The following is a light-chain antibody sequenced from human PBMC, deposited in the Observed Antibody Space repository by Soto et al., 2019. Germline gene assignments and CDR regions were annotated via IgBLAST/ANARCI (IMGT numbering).Light chain of an antibody. CDR1: QSVLYSSNNKNY. J-gene: IGKJ2*01. V-gene: IGKV4-1*01. CDR2: WAS. Sequence: DIVMTQSPDSLAVSLGEKATINCKSSQSVLYSSNNKNYFAWYQQKPGQPPKLLIYWASTRESGVPDRFSGSGSGTDFTLTISSLQSEDVAVYYYQQYYSTRTFGQGTKLEIK. CDR3: QQYYSTRT.